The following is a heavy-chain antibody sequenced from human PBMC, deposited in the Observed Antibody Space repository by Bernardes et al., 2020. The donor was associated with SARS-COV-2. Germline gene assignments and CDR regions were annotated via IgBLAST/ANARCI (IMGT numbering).Heavy chain of an antibody. Sequence: SETLSLTCALYGGSFSGYYWSWIRQSPGKGLEWIGQITHGGTTHYSPSLESRVTISVDMSQNQFSLKLTSVTAADTAVYYCATRGDYSDTSGSSTKDFWGQGTLVTVSS. V-gene: IGHV4-34*01. CDR3: ATRGDYSDTSGSSTKDF. CDR1: GGSFSGYY. J-gene: IGHJ1*01. D-gene: IGHD3-22*01. CDR2: ITHGGTT.